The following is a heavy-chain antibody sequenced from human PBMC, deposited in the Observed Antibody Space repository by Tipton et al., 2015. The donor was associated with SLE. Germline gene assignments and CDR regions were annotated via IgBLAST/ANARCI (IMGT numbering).Heavy chain of an antibody. CDR3: TRVGPYYDFWSGYYKGDYYYYMDV. D-gene: IGHD3-3*01. CDR2: GTT. Sequence: GTTEYAASVKGRFTISRDDSKSIAYLQMNSLKTEDTAVYYCTRVGPYYDFWSGYYKGDYYYYMDVWGKGTTVTISS. J-gene: IGHJ6*03. V-gene: IGHV3-49*02.